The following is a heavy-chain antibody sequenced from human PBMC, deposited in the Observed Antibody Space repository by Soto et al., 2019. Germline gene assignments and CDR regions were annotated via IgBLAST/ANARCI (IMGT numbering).Heavy chain of an antibody. Sequence: EVQLLQSGGELVQPGASLRLSCAASGFIFNKYAMTWVRQAPGKGLEWVSAISGDGDTTYYADSVKGRFTISRDNSKKTLFLQMNSLRDEDTALYNCASPKVTSSWSSDYWGQGTLVTVSS. V-gene: IGHV3-23*01. CDR2: ISGDGDTT. J-gene: IGHJ4*02. D-gene: IGHD6-13*01. CDR3: ASPKVTSSWSSDY. CDR1: GFIFNKYA.